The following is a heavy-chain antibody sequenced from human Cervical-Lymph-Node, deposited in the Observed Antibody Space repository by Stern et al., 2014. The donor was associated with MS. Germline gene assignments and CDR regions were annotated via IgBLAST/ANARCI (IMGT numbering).Heavy chain of an antibody. J-gene: IGHJ4*02. CDR3: AKEKESSGWYRPWEYSDR. Sequence: VQLVESGGGLVQPGKSLRLSCAASGFTFSNSAMSWVRQAPGKGLEWVSTISGSSGSTYYADSVKGRFTIPRDNSKNTVHLQMNSLRAEDTAIYYCAKEKESSGWYRPWEYSDRWGQGTLVTVSS. D-gene: IGHD6-19*01. CDR1: GFTFSNSA. CDR2: ISGSSGST. V-gene: IGHV3-23*04.